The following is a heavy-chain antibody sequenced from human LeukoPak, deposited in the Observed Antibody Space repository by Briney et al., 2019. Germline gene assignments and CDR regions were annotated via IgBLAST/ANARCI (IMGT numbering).Heavy chain of an antibody. V-gene: IGHV1-69*04. J-gene: IGHJ4*02. Sequence: ASVKVSCKASGGTFSSYAISWVRQAPGQGLEWMGRIIPILGIANYAQKFQGRVTITADKSTSTVYMELSSLRSEDTAVYYCARKNSPGIAAAGSDWGQGTLVTVSS. CDR1: GGTFSSYA. D-gene: IGHD6-13*01. CDR2: IIPILGIA. CDR3: ARKNSPGIAAAGSD.